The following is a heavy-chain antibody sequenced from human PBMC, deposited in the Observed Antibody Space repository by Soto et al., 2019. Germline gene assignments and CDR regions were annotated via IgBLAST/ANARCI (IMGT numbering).Heavy chain of an antibody. CDR2: TYTSGSA. D-gene: IGHD3-10*01. CDR3: ARALGARGAADY. Sequence: PSETLSLTCTVSGGPISTYYWSWIRQPAGKGLEWIGRTYTSGSANYNPSLKSRVTMSLDTSKNQFSLKLSSVTAADTAVYYCARALGARGAADYWGQGALVTVSS. J-gene: IGHJ4*02. V-gene: IGHV4-4*07. CDR1: GGPISTYY.